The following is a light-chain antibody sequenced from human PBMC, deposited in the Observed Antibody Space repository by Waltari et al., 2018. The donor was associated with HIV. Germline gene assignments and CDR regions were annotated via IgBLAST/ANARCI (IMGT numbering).Light chain of an antibody. J-gene: IGLJ1*01. CDR2: DKS. V-gene: IGLV1-40*01. Sequence: SLPTPPPPVSGAPRQRVPLSLPWRTSHHRAGSCVHRYQQLPGTAPKLLIYDKSIRPSGVPDRFSGSQSGTSASLDITGLQAEDEADYYCQSYDNSLSQVFGTGTKVAVL. CDR1: TSHHRAGSC. CDR3: QSYDNSLSQV.